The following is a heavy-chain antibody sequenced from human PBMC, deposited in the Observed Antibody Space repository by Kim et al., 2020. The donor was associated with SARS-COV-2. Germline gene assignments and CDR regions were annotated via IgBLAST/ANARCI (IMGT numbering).Heavy chain of an antibody. CDR3: AKKENYYDSSGYYYRGAFDI. V-gene: IGHV3-23*01. D-gene: IGHD3-22*01. CDR2: ISGSGGST. J-gene: IGHJ3*02. CDR1: GFTFSSYA. Sequence: GGSLRLSCAASGFTFSSYAMSWVRQAPGKGLEWVSAISGSGGSTYYADSVKGRFTISRDNSKNTLYLQMNSLRAEDTAVYYCAKKENYYDSSGYYYRGAFDIWGQGTMVTVSS.